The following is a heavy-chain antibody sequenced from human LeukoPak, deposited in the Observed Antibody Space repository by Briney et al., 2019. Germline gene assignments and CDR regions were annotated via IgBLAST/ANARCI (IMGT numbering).Heavy chain of an antibody. Sequence: ASVKVSCKTSGYSFTNYGITWVRQAPGQGLEWMGWISGYNSKPFYAQNFQGRVTMTTDTSTSTVYMELRGLRSDDTAVYYCAREGSRSIAARRGTRDYMDVWGKGTTVIVSS. CDR3: AREGSRSIAARRGTRDYMDV. CDR2: ISGYNSKP. V-gene: IGHV1-18*01. CDR1: GYSFTNYG. D-gene: IGHD6-6*01. J-gene: IGHJ6*03.